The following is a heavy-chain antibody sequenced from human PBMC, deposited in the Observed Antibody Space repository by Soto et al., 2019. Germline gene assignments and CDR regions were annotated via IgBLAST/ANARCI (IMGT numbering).Heavy chain of an antibody. CDR1: GFTFSSYG. CDR3: AKEGGLSGSYYISSSYYFDY. J-gene: IGHJ4*02. V-gene: IGHV3-30*18. Sequence: QPGGSLRLSCVASGFTFSSYGMHWVRQAPGKGLERVAIISYDGSNTYYADSVKGRFTIFRDNSKNTLYLQMNSLRAEDTSVYYCAKEGGLSGSYYISSSYYFDYWGQGTLVTVSS. CDR2: ISYDGSNT. D-gene: IGHD1-26*01.